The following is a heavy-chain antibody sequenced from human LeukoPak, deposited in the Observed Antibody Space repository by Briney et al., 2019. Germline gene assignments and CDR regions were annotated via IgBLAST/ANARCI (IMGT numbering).Heavy chain of an antibody. CDR3: ARGTKTYSNGLGY. J-gene: IGHJ4*02. CDR2: IYYSGST. V-gene: IGHV4-39*07. Sequence: SETLSLTCTVSGGSISSSSYYWGWIRQPPGKGLEWIGSIYYSGSTYYNPSLKSRVTISVDTSKNQFSLKLSSVTAADTAVYYCARGTKTYSNGLGYWGQGTLVTVSS. D-gene: IGHD4-11*01. CDR1: GGSISSSSYY.